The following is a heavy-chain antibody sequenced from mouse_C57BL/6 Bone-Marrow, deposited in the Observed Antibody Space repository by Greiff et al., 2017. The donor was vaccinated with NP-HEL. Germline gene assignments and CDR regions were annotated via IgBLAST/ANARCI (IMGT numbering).Heavy chain of an antibody. D-gene: IGHD1-1*01. V-gene: IGHV1-55*01. CDR3: ARTYYYGSSNLYFDV. J-gene: IGHJ1*03. Sequence: QVQLQQPGAELVKPGASVKMSCKASGYTFTSYWITWVKQRPGQGLEWIGDIYPGSGSTKYNEKFKSKATLTVDTSSSTAYIQLSSLTSEDSAVYYCARTYYYGSSNLYFDVWGTGTTVTVSS. CDR2: IYPGSGST. CDR1: GYTFTSYW.